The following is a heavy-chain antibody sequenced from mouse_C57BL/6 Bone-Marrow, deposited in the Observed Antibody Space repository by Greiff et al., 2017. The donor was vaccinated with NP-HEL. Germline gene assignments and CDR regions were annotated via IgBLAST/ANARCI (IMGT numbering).Heavy chain of an antibody. CDR2: IYPRSGNT. Sequence: VQLQESGAELSRPGASVKLSCKASGYTFTSYGISWVKQRTGQGLEWIGEIYPRSGNTYYNEKFKGKATLTADKSSSTAYMELRSLTSEDSAVYFCARDYDYGWFAYWGQGTLVTVSA. V-gene: IGHV1-81*01. J-gene: IGHJ3*01. CDR3: ARDYDYGWFAY. CDR1: GYTFTSYG. D-gene: IGHD2-4*01.